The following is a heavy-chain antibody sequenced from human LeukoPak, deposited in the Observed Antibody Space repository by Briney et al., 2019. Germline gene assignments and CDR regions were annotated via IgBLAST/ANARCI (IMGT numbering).Heavy chain of an antibody. CDR2: ISSSGSTI. CDR3: ARVQGSSWYPRDYYYYGVDV. D-gene: IGHD6-13*01. J-gene: IGHJ6*04. Sequence: GGSLRLSCAASGFTFSSYEMNWVRQAPGKGLEWVSYISSSGSTIYYADSVKGRFTISRDNAKNSLYLQMNSLRAEDTAVYYCARVQGSSWYPRDYYYYGVDVWGKGTTVTVSS. V-gene: IGHV3-48*03. CDR1: GFTFSSYE.